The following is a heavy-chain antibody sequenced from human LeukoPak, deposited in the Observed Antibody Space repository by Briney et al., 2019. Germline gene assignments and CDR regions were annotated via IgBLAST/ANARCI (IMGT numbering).Heavy chain of an antibody. Sequence: GEALRLPCAASGFTISCYIMNWVPQAPGKGVEWVSSITSNNSYIYYADSVKGRFTISRDNAKNSLYLQVDSLRVEDTALYYCARVPYGSGSYYSPFDYWGQGTLVTVSS. D-gene: IGHD3-10*01. CDR1: GFTISCYI. CDR2: ITSNNSYI. CDR3: ARVPYGSGSYYSPFDY. V-gene: IGHV3-21*04. J-gene: IGHJ4*02.